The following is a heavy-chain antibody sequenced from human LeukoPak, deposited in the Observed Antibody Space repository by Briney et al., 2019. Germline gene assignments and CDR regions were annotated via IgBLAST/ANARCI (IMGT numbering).Heavy chain of an antibody. D-gene: IGHD2-21*01. CDR2: MKNDGSEK. J-gene: IGHJ4*02. CDR1: GFNFKNYW. CDR3: ARDPFTYYFDF. Sequence: GGSLRLSCAASGFNFKNYWMSWVRQAPGKGLEWVASMKNDGSEKYYVDSVKGRFTISRDNTKNSLHLQMNSLRAEDTAVYHCARDPFTYYFDFWGQGTLVTVSS. V-gene: IGHV3-7*01.